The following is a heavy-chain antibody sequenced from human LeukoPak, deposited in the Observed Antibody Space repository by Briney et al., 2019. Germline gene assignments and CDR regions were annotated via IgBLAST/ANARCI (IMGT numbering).Heavy chain of an antibody. V-gene: IGHV4-38-2*02. CDR1: GYSISSGYY. Sequence: SETLSLTCTVSGYSISSGYYWGWIRQPPGKGLEWIGSIYHSGSTYYNPSLKSRVTISVDTSKNQFSLKLSSVTAADTAVYYCARVIVVVPAAPRGWFDPWGQGTLVTVSS. CDR3: ARVIVVVPAAPRGWFDP. CDR2: IYHSGST. J-gene: IGHJ5*02. D-gene: IGHD2-2*01.